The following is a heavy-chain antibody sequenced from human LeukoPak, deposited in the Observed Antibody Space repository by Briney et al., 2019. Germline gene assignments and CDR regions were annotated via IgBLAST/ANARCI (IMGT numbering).Heavy chain of an antibody. CDR1: GCTFSDFG. Sequence: ASVKVSCKASGCTFSDFGISWVRQAPGQGLEWMGRIAPVVETTNYAQAFEGRITITADKATNTAYLEVSSLRSEDTAVYYCARENYYVSGPLLDFWGQGPVVRVSS. J-gene: IGHJ4*02. CDR2: IAPVVETT. D-gene: IGHD3-10*01. CDR3: ARENYYVSGPLLDF. V-gene: IGHV1-69*04.